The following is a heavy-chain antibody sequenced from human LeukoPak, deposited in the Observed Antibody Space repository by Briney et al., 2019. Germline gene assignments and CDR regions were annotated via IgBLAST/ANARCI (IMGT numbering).Heavy chain of an antibody. CDR1: GYTFTGYY. CDR2: INPNSGGT. V-gene: IGHV1-2*02. CDR3: SREGGLHDYGDYGHFDY. D-gene: IGHD4-17*01. J-gene: IGHJ4*02. Sequence: ASVKVSCKASGYTFTGYYMHWVRQAPGQGLEWMGWINPNSGGTNYAQKFQVRVTMTRDTSISTAYMELSRLRSDDTAVYYCSREGGLHDYGDYGHFDYWGQGTLVTVSS.